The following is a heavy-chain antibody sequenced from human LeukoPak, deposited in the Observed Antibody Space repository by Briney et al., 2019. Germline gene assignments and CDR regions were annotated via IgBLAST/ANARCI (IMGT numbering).Heavy chain of an antibody. V-gene: IGHV4-34*01. Sequence: SETLSLTCAVYGGSFSGYYWSWIRQPPGKGLEWIGEINHSGSTNYNPSLKSRVTISVDTSKNQSSLKLSSVTAADTAVYYCARWGSIAVAGYYYGMDVWGKGTTVTVSS. CDR3: ARWGSIAVAGYYYGMDV. D-gene: IGHD6-19*01. J-gene: IGHJ6*04. CDR1: GGSFSGYY. CDR2: INHSGST.